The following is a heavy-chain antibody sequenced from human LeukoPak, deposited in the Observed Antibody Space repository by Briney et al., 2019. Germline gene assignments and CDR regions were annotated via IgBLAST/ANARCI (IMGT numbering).Heavy chain of an antibody. V-gene: IGHV4-30-2*01. CDR1: GGSISSGGYY. CDR3: ARARGYSVRWYFDL. Sequence: SETLSLTCTVSGGSISSGGYYWSWIRQHPGKGLEWIGYIYHSGSTYYNPSLKSRVTISVDRSKNQFSLKLSSVTAADTAVYYCARARGYSVRWYFDLWGRGTLVTVSS. J-gene: IGHJ2*01. D-gene: IGHD2-15*01. CDR2: IYHSGST.